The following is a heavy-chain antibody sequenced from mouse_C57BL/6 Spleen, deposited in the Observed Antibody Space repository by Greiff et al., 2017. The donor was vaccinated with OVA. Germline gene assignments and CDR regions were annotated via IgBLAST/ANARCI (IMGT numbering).Heavy chain of an antibody. CDR1: GFTFSDYG. CDR2: ISSGSSTI. J-gene: IGHJ2*01. CDR3: ARGDYDDY. V-gene: IGHV5-17*01. D-gene: IGHD2-4*01. Sequence: EVHLVESGGGLVKPGGSLKLSCAASGFTFSDYGMHWVRQAPEKGLEWVAYISSGSSTIYYADTVKGRFTISRDNAKNTLFLQMTSLRSEDTAMYYCARGDYDDYWGQGTTLTVSS.